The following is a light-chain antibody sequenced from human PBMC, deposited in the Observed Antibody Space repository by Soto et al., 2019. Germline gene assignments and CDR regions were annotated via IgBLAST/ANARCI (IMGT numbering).Light chain of an antibody. V-gene: IGKV1-33*01. Sequence: IQMTQSPSSLSASVGDRVTITCQASQDISKNLNWYQQKPGKAPKLLIYDASSLQTGVPSRFRGSGSATHFTFAISSLQPEDVATYYCQQYDNLLPITFGQGTRLEIK. CDR3: QQYDNLLPIT. CDR2: DAS. J-gene: IGKJ5*01. CDR1: QDISKN.